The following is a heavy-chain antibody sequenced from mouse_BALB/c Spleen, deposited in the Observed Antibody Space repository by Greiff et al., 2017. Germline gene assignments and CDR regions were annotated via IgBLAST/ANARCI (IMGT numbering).Heavy chain of an antibody. J-gene: IGHJ1*01. CDR2: ISSGSSTI. D-gene: IGHD1-1*01. CDR1: GFTFSSFG. V-gene: IGHV5-17*02. Sequence: EVKLMESGGGLVQPGGSRKLSCAASGFTFSSFGMHWVRQAPEKGLEWVAYISSGSSTIYYADTVKGRFTISRDNPKNTLFLQMTSLRSEDTAMYYCARGGIYYYGSKDWYFDVWGAGTTVTVSS. CDR3: ARGGIYYYGSKDWYFDV.